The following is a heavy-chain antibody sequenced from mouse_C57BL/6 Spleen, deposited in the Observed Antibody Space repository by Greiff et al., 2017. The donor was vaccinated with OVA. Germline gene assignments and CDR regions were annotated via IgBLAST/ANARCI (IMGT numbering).Heavy chain of an antibody. CDR3: ARLTAQGRGTADY. D-gene: IGHD3-2*02. V-gene: IGHV1-9*01. Sequence: VQLQQSGAELMKPGASVKLSCKATGYTFTGYWIEWVKQRPGHGLEWIGEIFPGSGSTHYNEKFKGKATFTADTSSNTAYMQLSSLTTEDSAIYYCARLTAQGRGTADYWGQGTTLTVSS. J-gene: IGHJ2*01. CDR1: GYTFTGYW. CDR2: IFPGSGST.